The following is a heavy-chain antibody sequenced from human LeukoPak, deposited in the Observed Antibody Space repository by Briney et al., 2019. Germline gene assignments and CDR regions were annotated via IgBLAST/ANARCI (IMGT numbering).Heavy chain of an antibody. CDR3: AREAGWPDGMDV. CDR2: LYSSGST. J-gene: IGHJ6*04. CDR1: GVSSTSYS. D-gene: IGHD2-15*01. V-gene: IGHV4-4*07. Sequence: SGTLSVTCTGSGVSSTSYSWSCIRQPAGKGLEWISRLYSSGSTNYNPSLTSRVTMSVDTSKNQFSQKLSSVTAAGTAVYYCAREAGWPDGMDVWGKGLKVTVSS.